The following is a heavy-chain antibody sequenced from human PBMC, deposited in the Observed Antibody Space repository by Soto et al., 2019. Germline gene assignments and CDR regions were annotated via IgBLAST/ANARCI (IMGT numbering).Heavy chain of an antibody. J-gene: IGHJ5*02. V-gene: IGHV1-69*06. D-gene: IGHD2-15*01. CDR2: IIPIFGTA. CDR1: GGTFSSYA. Sequence: QVQLVQSGAEVKKPGSSVKVSCKASGGTFSSYAISWVRQAPGQGLEWMGGIIPIFGTANYAQKFQGRVTITADKSTSTAYMELSSLSSADTSVYYCARDHGGRKLNWFDPWGQGTLVTVSS. CDR3: ARDHGGRKLNWFDP.